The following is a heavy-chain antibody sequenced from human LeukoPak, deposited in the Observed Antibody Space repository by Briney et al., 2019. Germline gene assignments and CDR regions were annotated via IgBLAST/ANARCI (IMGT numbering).Heavy chain of an antibody. D-gene: IGHD6-13*01. CDR1: GFTFSNYA. V-gene: IGHV3-21*01. J-gene: IGHJ4*02. CDR3: AKGGSSSWYAQFDY. Sequence: GGSLRLSCAGSGFTFSNYAMHWVRQAPGKGLEWVSAISSSSSYIYYADSVKGRFTISRDNSKNTLYLQINSLRAEDTAVYYCAKGGSSSWYAQFDYWGQGTLVTVSS. CDR2: ISSSSSYI.